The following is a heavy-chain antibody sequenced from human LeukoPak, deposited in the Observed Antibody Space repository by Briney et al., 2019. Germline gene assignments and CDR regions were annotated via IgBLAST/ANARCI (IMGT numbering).Heavy chain of an antibody. CDR1: GFTFDDYA. Sequence: GRSLRLSCAASGFTFDDYAMHWVRHAPGKGLEWVSGISWNSGSIGYADSVKGRFTISRDNAKNSLYLQMNSLRAEDMALYYCAKDTSLWFGEASFGFDYWGQGTLVTVSS. J-gene: IGHJ4*02. D-gene: IGHD3-10*01. CDR2: ISWNSGSI. CDR3: AKDTSLWFGEASFGFDY. V-gene: IGHV3-9*03.